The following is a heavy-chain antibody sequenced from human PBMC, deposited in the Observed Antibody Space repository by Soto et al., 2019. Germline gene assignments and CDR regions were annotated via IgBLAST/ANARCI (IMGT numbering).Heavy chain of an antibody. V-gene: IGHV1-8*01. Sequence: GASVKVSCKASGYTFTSYDINWVRQATGQGLEWMGWMNPNSGNTGYAQKFQGRVTMTRNTSISTAYMELSSLRSEDTAVYYRARGKKVRGVTRAYYYYYMDVWGKGTTVTVSS. CDR1: GYTFTSYD. CDR2: MNPNSGNT. J-gene: IGHJ6*03. D-gene: IGHD3-10*01. CDR3: ARGKKVRGVTRAYYYYYMDV.